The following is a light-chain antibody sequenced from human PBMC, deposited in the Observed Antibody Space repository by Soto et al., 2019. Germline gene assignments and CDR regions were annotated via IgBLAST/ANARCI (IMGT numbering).Light chain of an antibody. CDR1: QSVVNDY. J-gene: IGKJ4*01. CDR2: GAS. CDR3: HQYGTSPFT. V-gene: IGKV3-20*01. Sequence: ETVLTQSPGTLSLSPGERATLSCRASQSVVNDYLAWYQHKPGQAPRLLIYGASSRATSIPDRFSGSGSGTDFTLTISRLGPEDFVVYYCHQYGTSPFTFVGGTKVEIK.